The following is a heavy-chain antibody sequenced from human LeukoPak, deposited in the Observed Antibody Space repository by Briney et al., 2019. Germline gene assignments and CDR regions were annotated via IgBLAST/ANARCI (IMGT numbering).Heavy chain of an antibody. D-gene: IGHD2-15*01. CDR3: ARFYRYCSSSNCYAFDI. J-gene: IGHJ3*02. CDR2: IYYSGST. V-gene: IGHV4-59*01. CDR1: GGSIRSYY. Sequence: SETLSLTCTVSGGSIRSYYWSWIRQPPGKGLEWIGYIYYSGSTDYSPSLKSRVTISVDTSKNQFSLKLRAVTAADTAVYYCARFYRYCSSSNCYAFDIWGQGTMVTVS.